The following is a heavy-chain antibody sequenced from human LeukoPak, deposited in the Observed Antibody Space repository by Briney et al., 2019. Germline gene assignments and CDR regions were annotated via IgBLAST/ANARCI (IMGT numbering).Heavy chain of an antibody. D-gene: IGHD3-22*01. CDR1: GFTFSYYA. J-gene: IGHJ4*02. V-gene: IGHV3-64D*09. Sequence: GSPRLSCSASGFTFSYYAMHWVRQAAGKGLEFVSGISCNGGSTYYADSLKGRFTVSRDNSNNTLYLQMSSLRAEDTAIYYCAKGPTYDSLPYYFDYWGQGTLVTVSS. CDR3: AKGPTYDSLPYYFDY. CDR2: ISCNGGST.